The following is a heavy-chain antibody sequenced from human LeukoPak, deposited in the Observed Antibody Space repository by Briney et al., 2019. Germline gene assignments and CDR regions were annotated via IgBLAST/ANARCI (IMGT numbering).Heavy chain of an antibody. V-gene: IGHV4-39*07. Sequence: SETLSLTCTVSGGSISSSSYYWGWIRQPPGKGLEWNGTIYHSGRTYYNPSLKSRVTISVDTSKNQFSLKLISVTAADTAVYYCAREGDYYDRSGFRRRDLDYWGQGTLVTVSS. CDR3: AREGDYYDRSGFRRRDLDY. J-gene: IGHJ4*02. CDR1: GGSISSSSYY. CDR2: IYHSGRT. D-gene: IGHD3-22*01.